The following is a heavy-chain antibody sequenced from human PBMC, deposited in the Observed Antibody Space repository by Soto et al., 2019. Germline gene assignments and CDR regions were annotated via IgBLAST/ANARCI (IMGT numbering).Heavy chain of an antibody. CDR1: GGSISSYY. CDR2: IYYSGST. J-gene: IGHJ4*02. CDR3: ARTLSGGFDY. V-gene: IGHV4-59*01. Sequence: SETLSLTCTVSGGSISSYYWSWIRQPPGKGLEWIGYIYYSGSTNYNPSLKSRVTISVDTSKNQFSLNLNSVTTADTAVYYCARTLSGGFDYWGQGTLVTVSS.